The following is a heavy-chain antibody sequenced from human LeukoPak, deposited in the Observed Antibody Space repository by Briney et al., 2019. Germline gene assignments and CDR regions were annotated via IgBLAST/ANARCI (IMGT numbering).Heavy chain of an antibody. Sequence: ASVTVSCKASGYTFTSYGISWVRQAPEQGLEWMGWISANNGNTNYVQKVQGRVTMTTDTSTSTAYMELRSLRSDDTAVYYCAREYGNKKVLRFLEWLPTANYYYYMDVWGKGTTVTVSS. D-gene: IGHD3-3*01. J-gene: IGHJ6*03. CDR3: AREYGNKKVLRFLEWLPTANYYYYMDV. CDR2: ISANNGNT. CDR1: GYTFTSYG. V-gene: IGHV1-18*01.